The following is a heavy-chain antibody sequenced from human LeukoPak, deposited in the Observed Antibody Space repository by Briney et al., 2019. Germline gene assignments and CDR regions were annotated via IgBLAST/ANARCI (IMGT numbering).Heavy chain of an antibody. CDR1: GGSISSYY. J-gene: IGHJ5*02. D-gene: IGHD4-17*01. CDR2: IYYSGST. V-gene: IGHV4-59*01. Sequence: SETLSLTCTVSGGSISSYYWSWIRQPPGKGLEWIGYIYYSGSTNYNPSLKSRVTISVDTSKNQFSLKLSSVTAADTAVYYCAGDYGLNWFDPWGQGTLVTVSS. CDR3: AGDYGLNWFDP.